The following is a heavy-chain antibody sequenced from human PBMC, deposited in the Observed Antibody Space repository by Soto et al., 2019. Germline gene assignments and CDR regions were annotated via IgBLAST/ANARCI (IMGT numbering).Heavy chain of an antibody. CDR3: ATHIPYYYDSSGYPYFDY. Sequence: ASVKVSCKVSGYTLTELSMHWVRQAPGKGLEWMGGFDPEDGETIYAQKFQGRVTMTEDTSTDTAYMELSSLRSEDTAVYYCATHIPYYYDSSGYPYFDYWGQGTLVTGSS. CDR2: FDPEDGET. J-gene: IGHJ4*02. D-gene: IGHD3-22*01. V-gene: IGHV1-24*01. CDR1: GYTLTELS.